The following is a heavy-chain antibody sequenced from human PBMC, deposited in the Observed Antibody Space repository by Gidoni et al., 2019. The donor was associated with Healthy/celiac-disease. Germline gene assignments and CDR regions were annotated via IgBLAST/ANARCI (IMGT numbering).Heavy chain of an antibody. D-gene: IGHD3-16*01. CDR1: GGSISSYY. V-gene: IGHV4-59*01. CDR2: IYYSGST. J-gene: IGHJ3*02. CDR3: AGLGDAFDI. Sequence: QVQLQESAPGLVKPSEHLSLTCNASGGSISSYYWSWIRQPPGKGLEWIGYIYYSGSTNYNPSLKSRVTISVDTSKNQFSLKLSSVTAADTAVYYCAGLGDAFDIWGQGTMVTVSS.